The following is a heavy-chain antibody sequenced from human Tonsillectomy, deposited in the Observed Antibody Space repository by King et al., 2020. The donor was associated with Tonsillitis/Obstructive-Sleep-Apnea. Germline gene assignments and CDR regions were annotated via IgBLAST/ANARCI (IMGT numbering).Heavy chain of an antibody. CDR3: ARXXCSXTSCXXXY. Sequence: VQLVESGGGVVQPGRSLRLSCAASGFTFSRHAMHWVRQAPGKGLEWVAAISYERSNKYYADSVKGRFTLSRDSAKNTLYLQMNSLSAEETAVYYCARXXCSXTSCXXXYWXPXTLLTVXX. CDR2: ISYERSNK. J-gene: IGHJ4*01. D-gene: IGHD2-2*01. CDR1: GFTFSRHA. V-gene: IGHV3-30*04.